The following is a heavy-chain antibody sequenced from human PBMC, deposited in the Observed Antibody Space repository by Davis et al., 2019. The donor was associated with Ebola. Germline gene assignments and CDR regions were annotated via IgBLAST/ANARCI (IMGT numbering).Heavy chain of an antibody. V-gene: IGHV4-59*08. CDR1: GGSISSHY. J-gene: IGHJ5*02. Sequence: SETLSLTCTVSGGSISSHYWSWIRQPPGKGLEWIGYIYYSGSTNYNPSLKSRVTISVDTSKNQFSLKLSSVTAADTAVYYCARVDGDYDNWFDPWGQGTLVTVSS. CDR2: IYYSGST. D-gene: IGHD4-17*01. CDR3: ARVDGDYDNWFDP.